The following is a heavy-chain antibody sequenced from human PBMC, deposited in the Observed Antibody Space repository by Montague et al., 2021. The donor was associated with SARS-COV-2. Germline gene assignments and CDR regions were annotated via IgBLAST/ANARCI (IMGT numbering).Heavy chain of an antibody. J-gene: IGHJ5*02. V-gene: IGHV4-4*02. CDR2: ICQAVGT. Sequence: SETLSLTCAVSGASISSDNWWNWVRQSPGKGLEWIGEICQAVGTNYNPSLKSRVTIAVDNFSNQVSLKMTSVTAADTAIYYCVRVVRGCSGHSCYFDPWGQGTLVTVSS. D-gene: IGHD2-2*01. CDR3: VRVVRGCSGHSCYFDP. CDR1: GASISSDNW.